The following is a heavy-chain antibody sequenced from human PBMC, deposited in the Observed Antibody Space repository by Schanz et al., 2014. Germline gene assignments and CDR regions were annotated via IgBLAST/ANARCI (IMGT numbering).Heavy chain of an antibody. CDR1: GGSISSSSYY. Sequence: QLQLQESGPGLVKPSETLSLTCTVSGGSISSSSYYWGWIRQPPGKGLEWIGSIYYSGSTYYNPPLKSRSPISVDTSKTHFSLKLSSVTAADTAVYYCARHSGYYYYYGMDVWGQGTTVTVSS. J-gene: IGHJ6*02. CDR2: IYYSGST. CDR3: ARHSGYYYYYGMDV. V-gene: IGHV4-39*01.